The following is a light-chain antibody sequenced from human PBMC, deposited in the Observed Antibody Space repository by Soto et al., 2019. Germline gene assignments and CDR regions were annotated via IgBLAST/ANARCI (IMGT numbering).Light chain of an antibody. CDR1: QTISGW. CDR3: QKYNSYWT. J-gene: IGKJ1*01. Sequence: DIQLTQSPSTLSASVRDTVTITCRASQTISGWLAWYQQRPGKAPNLLIFDASTLESGVPSRFSGSGSGTTFTLTISSLQPEDVATYYCQKYNSYWTVGQGTKVDIK. V-gene: IGKV1-5*01. CDR2: DAS.